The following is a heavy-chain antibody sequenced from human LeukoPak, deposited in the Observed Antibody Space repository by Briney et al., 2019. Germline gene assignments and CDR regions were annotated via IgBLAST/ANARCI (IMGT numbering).Heavy chain of an antibody. D-gene: IGHD6-13*01. CDR1: GGSISFYY. V-gene: IGHV4-59*01. CDR3: ARTYSSNWYSGFDP. J-gene: IGHJ5*02. Sequence: SETLSLTCTVSGGSISFYYWSWIRQPPGKGLEWMGHIYYSGSTNYNPSLKSRVTISVDTSKNQFSLKLTSVTAADTAMYYCARTYSSNWYSGFDPWGQGTLVTVSS. CDR2: IYYSGST.